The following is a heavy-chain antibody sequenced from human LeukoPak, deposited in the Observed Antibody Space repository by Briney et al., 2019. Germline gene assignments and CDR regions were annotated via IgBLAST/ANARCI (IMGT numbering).Heavy chain of an antibody. D-gene: IGHD3-22*01. CDR1: GYTFTSYD. J-gene: IGHJ6*03. CDR3: ARAYYDSGGYYYSLYYYMDV. V-gene: IGHV1-8*01. CDR2: MNPNSGNT. Sequence: ASVKVSCKASGYTFTSYDISWVRQATGQGLEWMGWMNPNSGNTGYAQKFQGRVTMTRNTSISTAYMELSSLRSEDTAVYYCARAYYDSGGYYYSLYYYMDVWGKGTTVTVSS.